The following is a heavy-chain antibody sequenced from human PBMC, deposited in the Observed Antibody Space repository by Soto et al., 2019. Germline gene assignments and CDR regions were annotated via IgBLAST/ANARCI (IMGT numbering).Heavy chain of an antibody. Sequence: PGGSLRLSCAASGFTVSSYGMHWVRQAPGKGLEWVAVISYDGSNKYYADSVKGRFTISRDNSKNTLYLQMNSLRAEDTAVYYCVKDRVAASWFDPWGQGTLVTVSS. J-gene: IGHJ5*02. D-gene: IGHD6-13*01. CDR2: ISYDGSNK. CDR1: GFTVSSYG. CDR3: VKDRVAASWFDP. V-gene: IGHV3-30*18.